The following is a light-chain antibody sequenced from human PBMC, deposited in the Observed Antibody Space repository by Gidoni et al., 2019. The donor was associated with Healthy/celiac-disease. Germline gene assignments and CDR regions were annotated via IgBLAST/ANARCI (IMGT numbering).Light chain of an antibody. Sequence: SYVLTQPPSVSVAPGQTARITCGGNNIGSKSVHWYQQKPGQASVLVVYDDSDRPPGIPGRCAGSNSGNTATLTISRVEAGDEADYYCQVWDSSSDVVVGGGTKLTVL. CDR2: DDS. CDR3: QVWDSSSDVV. CDR1: NIGSKS. V-gene: IGLV3-21*02. J-gene: IGLJ2*01.